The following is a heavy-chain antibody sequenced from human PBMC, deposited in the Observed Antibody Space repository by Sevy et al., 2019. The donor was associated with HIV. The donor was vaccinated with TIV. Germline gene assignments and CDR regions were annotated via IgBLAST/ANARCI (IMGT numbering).Heavy chain of an antibody. D-gene: IGHD7-27*01. CDR1: GFTLSNYW. V-gene: IGHV3-7*03. J-gene: IGHJ4*02. Sequence: GGSLRLSCAASGFTLSNYWMSWVRQAPGKELEWVGNIKQDGSEEYYVDSVKGRFTISRDNAKKSLYLQMNSLRDEDTAVYYCARDANWGSDYWGQGTVVTVS. CDR2: IKQDGSEE. CDR3: ARDANWGSDY.